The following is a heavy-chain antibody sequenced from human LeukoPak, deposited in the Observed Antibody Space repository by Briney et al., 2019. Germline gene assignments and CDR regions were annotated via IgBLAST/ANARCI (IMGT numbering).Heavy chain of an antibody. CDR3: ARDPGAMIVATTFDF. Sequence: ASVKVSCKAPGYTFASYGISWVRQAPGQGLEWMGWISGYNGNTNYAQKVQGRVTMTTETSTKTAYMELGSLRSDDTAVYYCARDPGAMIVATTFDFWGQGTLVTVSS. V-gene: IGHV1-18*01. J-gene: IGHJ4*02. CDR1: GYTFASYG. CDR2: ISGYNGNT. D-gene: IGHD5-12*01.